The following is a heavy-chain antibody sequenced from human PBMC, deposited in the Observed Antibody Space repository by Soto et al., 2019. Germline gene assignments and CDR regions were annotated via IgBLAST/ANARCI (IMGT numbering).Heavy chain of an antibody. V-gene: IGHV3-30*18. D-gene: IGHD2-8*01. CDR1: GFTFSSYG. Sequence: QVQLVESGGGVVQPGRSLRLSCAASGFTFSSYGMHWFRQAPGKGLEWVAVISYDGSNKYYADSVKGRFTISRDNSKNTLDVQMNSLRAEYTAVYYCAKDRRGVRVYDTWDYWGQGTLVTVSS. CDR3: AKDRRGVRVYDTWDY. CDR2: ISYDGSNK. J-gene: IGHJ4*02.